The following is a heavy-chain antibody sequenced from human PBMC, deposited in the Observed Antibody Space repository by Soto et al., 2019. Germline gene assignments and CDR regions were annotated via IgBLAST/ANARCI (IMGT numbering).Heavy chain of an antibody. J-gene: IGHJ3*02. Sequence: EVQLVESGGGLVKPGGSLRLSCAASGFTFSSYSMNWVRQAPGKGLEWVSSISSSSSYIYYADSVKGRFTISRDNAKNSLYLQMNSLRDKDTAVYYCARDLVVVAGVNDAFDIWGQGTMVTVSS. CDR1: GFTFSSYS. V-gene: IGHV3-21*01. D-gene: IGHD2-15*01. CDR2: ISSSSSYI. CDR3: ARDLVVVAGVNDAFDI.